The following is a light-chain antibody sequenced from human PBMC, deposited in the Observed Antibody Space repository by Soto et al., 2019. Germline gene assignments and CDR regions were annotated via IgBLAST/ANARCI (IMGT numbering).Light chain of an antibody. CDR1: QDINNY. V-gene: IGKV1-33*01. Sequence: DIHRTHSAYSLSASVGDRGTITCQSSQDINNYLNWYQQKPRKDTNILIFDASDLEAGVPSRLSGSGSGTDFTLTISSLQPEDVATYYCQQYDNLPWTFGQGTKVDIK. CDR3: QQYDNLPWT. CDR2: DAS. J-gene: IGKJ1*01.